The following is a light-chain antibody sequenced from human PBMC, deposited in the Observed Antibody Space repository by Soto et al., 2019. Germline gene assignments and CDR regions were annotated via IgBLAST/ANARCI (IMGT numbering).Light chain of an antibody. CDR1: QSVRSDD. Sequence: ESVLTQAPGSLSLSPGERATLSCRASQSVRSDDLAWYQQKPGQAPRLFIYDASNRATGIPARFSGSGSGTDFTLTISSLEPEDFAVYYCPQRSKWPITFGQGTRLEIK. CDR2: DAS. J-gene: IGKJ5*01. V-gene: IGKV3D-20*02. CDR3: PQRSKWPIT.